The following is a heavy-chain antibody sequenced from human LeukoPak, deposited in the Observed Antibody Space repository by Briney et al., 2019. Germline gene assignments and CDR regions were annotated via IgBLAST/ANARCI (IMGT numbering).Heavy chain of an antibody. D-gene: IGHD4/OR15-4a*01. Sequence: ASVKVSCKASGYTFTSYYVHWVRQAPGQGLEWMGIINPSGGSTSYAQKFQGRVTMTRDTSTSTVYMELSSLRSEDTAVYYCARERELVHAFDIWGQGTMVTVSS. V-gene: IGHV1-46*01. CDR1: GYTFTSYY. CDR3: ARERELVHAFDI. CDR2: INPSGGST. J-gene: IGHJ3*02.